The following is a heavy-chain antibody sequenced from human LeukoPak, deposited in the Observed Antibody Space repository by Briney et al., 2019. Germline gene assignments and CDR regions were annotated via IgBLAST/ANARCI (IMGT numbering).Heavy chain of an antibody. Sequence: GGSLRLSCAASGFTFSDYYMSWIRQAPGKGLEWLSYISGSGSYTTYADSVKGRFTVSRDNAKNSLYLQMNSLRAEDTAVYYGAREVYNWNYFDYWGQGTLVTVSS. CDR3: AREVYNWNYFDY. CDR2: ISGSGSYT. CDR1: GFTFSDYY. D-gene: IGHD1-20*01. J-gene: IGHJ4*02. V-gene: IGHV3-11*06.